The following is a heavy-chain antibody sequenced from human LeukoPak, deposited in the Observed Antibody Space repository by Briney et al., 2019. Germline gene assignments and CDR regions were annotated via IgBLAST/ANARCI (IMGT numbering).Heavy chain of an antibody. CDR3: ARDLSHYCGGDCSTFDY. J-gene: IGHJ4*02. CDR2: IDPSSGGR. D-gene: IGHD2-21*01. CDR1: GYTFSAYY. V-gene: IGHV1-2*02. Sequence: SVTVSCKASGYTFSAYYMHWVRQAPGQGLQWMGWIDPSSGGRNYAQRFQGRVTMTRDTSISTAYMELSSLRSDDTAVYYCARDLSHYCGGDCSTFDYWGQGTLVTVSS.